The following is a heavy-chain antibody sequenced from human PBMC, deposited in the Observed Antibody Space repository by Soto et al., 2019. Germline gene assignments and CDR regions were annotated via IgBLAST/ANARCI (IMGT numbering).Heavy chain of an antibody. J-gene: IGHJ6*02. CDR1: GYTFTGYY. CDR2: INPNSGGT. CDR3: ARAVIGDYDFWSGYYPPYYYGMDV. Sequence: ASVKVSCKASGYTFTGYYMHWVRQAPGQGLEWMGWINPNSGGTNYAQKFQGWVTMTRDTSISTAYMELSRLRSDDTAVYYCARAVIGDYDFWSGYYPPYYYGMDVWGQGTTVTVSS. V-gene: IGHV1-2*04. D-gene: IGHD3-3*01.